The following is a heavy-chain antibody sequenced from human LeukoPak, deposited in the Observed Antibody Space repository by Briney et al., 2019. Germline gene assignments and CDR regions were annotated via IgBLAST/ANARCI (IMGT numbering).Heavy chain of an antibody. D-gene: IGHD3-10*01. CDR2: INHSGST. Sequence: SETLSLTCAVYGGSFSGYYWSWIRQPPGKGLEWIGEINHSGSTNYNPSLKSRVTISVDTSKNQFSLKLSSVTAADTAVYYCARVNYYGSGSYYWLQTYYFDYWGQGTLVTVSS. CDR3: ARVNYYGSGSYYWLQTYYFDY. V-gene: IGHV4-34*01. CDR1: GGSFSGYY. J-gene: IGHJ4*02.